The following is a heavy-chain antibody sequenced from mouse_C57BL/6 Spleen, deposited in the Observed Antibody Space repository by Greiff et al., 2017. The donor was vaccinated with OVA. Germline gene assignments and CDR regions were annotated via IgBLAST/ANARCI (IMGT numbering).Heavy chain of an antibody. J-gene: IGHJ2*01. CDR3: TTLNYGSRGFDY. V-gene: IGHV14-1*01. CDR2: IDPEDGDT. Sequence: EVQRVESGAELVRPGASVKLSCTASGFNIKDYYMHWVKQRPGQGLEWIGRIDPEDGDTEYAAKFQGKATMTADTSSNTAYLQLSSLTAEDAAVYYCTTLNYGSRGFDYWGQGTTRTVSS. CDR1: GFNIKDYY. D-gene: IGHD1-1*01.